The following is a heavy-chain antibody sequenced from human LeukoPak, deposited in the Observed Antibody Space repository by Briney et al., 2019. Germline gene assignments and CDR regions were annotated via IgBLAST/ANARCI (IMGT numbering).Heavy chain of an antibody. J-gene: IGHJ5*02. CDR1: GGSFSGYY. CDR2: INHSGST. Sequence: PSETLSLTCAVYGGSFSGYYWSWIRQPPGKGLEWIGEINHSGSTNYNPSLKSRVTISVDTSKNQFSLKLSSVTAADTAVYYCARGLRNIVVVVAAKFNWFDPWGQGTLVTVSS. D-gene: IGHD2-15*01. V-gene: IGHV4-34*01. CDR3: ARGLRNIVVVVAAKFNWFDP.